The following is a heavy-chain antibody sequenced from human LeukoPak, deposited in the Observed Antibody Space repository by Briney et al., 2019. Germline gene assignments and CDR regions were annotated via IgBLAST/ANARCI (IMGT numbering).Heavy chain of an antibody. V-gene: IGHV4-39*07. D-gene: IGHD3-22*01. CDR2: IYYSGST. J-gene: IGHJ6*02. CDR1: GGSISSSSYY. Sequence: SETLSLTCAVSGGSISSSSYYWGWIRQPPGKGLEWIGSIYYSGSTYYNPSLKSRVTISVDTSKNQFSLKLSSVTAADTAVYYCARDCVIYDSSGYGMDVWGQGTTVTVSS. CDR3: ARDCVIYDSSGYGMDV.